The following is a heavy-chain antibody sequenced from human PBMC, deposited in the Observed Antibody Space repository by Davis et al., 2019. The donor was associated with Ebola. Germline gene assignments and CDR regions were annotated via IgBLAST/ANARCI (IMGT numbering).Heavy chain of an antibody. D-gene: IGHD3-22*01. CDR3: ARAYYYDSSGSLGY. CDR2: ISAYNGNT. J-gene: IGHJ4*02. CDR1: GYTFTSYG. Sequence: ASVKVSCKASGYTFTSYGISWVRQAPGQGLEWMGWISAYNGNTNYAQNLQGRVTMTTDTSTSTAYMELRSLRSDDTAVYYCARAYYYDSSGSLGYWGQGTLVTVSS. V-gene: IGHV1-18*01.